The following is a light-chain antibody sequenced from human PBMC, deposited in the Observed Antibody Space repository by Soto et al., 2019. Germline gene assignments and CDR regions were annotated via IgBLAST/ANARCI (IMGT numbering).Light chain of an antibody. CDR3: RQANIFPPT. CDR2: AAS. V-gene: IGKV1-12*01. CDR1: QSISRW. Sequence: DIPMTQSPSSVSASVGDRVTITCRASQSISRWLAWYQQRPGKAPNHLIYAASNLQSGVPSRFSDSGSGTDFTLTISSLQPEDFATYYCRQANIFPPTFGQGTKVEIK. J-gene: IGKJ1*01.